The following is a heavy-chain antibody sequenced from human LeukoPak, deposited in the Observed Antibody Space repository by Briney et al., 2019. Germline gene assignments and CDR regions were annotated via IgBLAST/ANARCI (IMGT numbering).Heavy chain of an antibody. CDR3: ARDRPPERNGIAAAGISSYDANWFDP. J-gene: IGHJ5*02. CDR2: IYYSGSS. V-gene: IGHV4-59*12. Sequence: PSETLSVTCTVSGGSISSYYWSWIRQPPGKGVEWIGYIYYSGSSNYNPSLKSRVTISVDTSKNQFSLKLRSVTAADTAVYYCARDRPPERNGIAAAGISSYDANWFDPWGQGTLVTVSS. CDR1: GGSISSYY. D-gene: IGHD6-13*01.